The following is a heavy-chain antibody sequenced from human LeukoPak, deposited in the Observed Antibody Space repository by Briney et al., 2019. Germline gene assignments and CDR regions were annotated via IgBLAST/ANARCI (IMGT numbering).Heavy chain of an antibody. J-gene: IGHJ3*01. V-gene: IGHV4-59*01. D-gene: IGHD2-2*02. CDR2: IYYSVTT. Sequence: SETLSLTCTVSGASISNYYWSWIRQPPGKGPEWIGYIYYSVTTNYNPSLKSRLTISGDTSKNQISLKLDFVTAADTAVYYCARIDCGSSSCYIYAYDVWGQGTMVTVSS. CDR1: GASISNYY. CDR3: ARIDCGSSSCYIYAYDV.